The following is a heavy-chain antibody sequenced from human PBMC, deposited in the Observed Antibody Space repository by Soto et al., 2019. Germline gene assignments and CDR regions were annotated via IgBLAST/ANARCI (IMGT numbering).Heavy chain of an antibody. CDR3: AKGDTAMVYNFDY. CDR2: IIPIFGTA. V-gene: IGHV1-69*01. D-gene: IGHD5-18*01. CDR1: GGTFSSYA. J-gene: IGHJ4*02. Sequence: QVQLVQSGAEVKKPGSSAKVSCKASGGTFSSYAISWVRQAPGQGLEWMGGIIPIFGTANDAQKVQGRVTITADESTSTADMELSSLRSEDTAVYYCAKGDTAMVYNFDYCGQGTMVTVSS.